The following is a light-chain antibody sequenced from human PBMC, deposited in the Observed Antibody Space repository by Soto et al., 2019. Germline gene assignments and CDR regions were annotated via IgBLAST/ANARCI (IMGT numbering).Light chain of an antibody. V-gene: IGKV1-8*01. CDR3: QHYLNYPIT. J-gene: IGKJ5*01. CDR1: QEIGSA. Sequence: AIRMTQSPSSLSASTGDTVTITCRASQEIGSALAWYQQKPGTAPKVLISGASDLHGGVPSRFSGSGSRTDFTLTITHLQSEDLAIYYCQHYLNYPITFGQGTRL. CDR2: GAS.